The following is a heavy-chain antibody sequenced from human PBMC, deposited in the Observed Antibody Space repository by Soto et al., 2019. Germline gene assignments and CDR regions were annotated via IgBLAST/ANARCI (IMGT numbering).Heavy chain of an antibody. Sequence: GGSLRFSCAASGFTFSSYSMNWVRQAPGKGLEWVSSISSSSSYIYYADSVKGRFTISRDNAKNSLYLQMNSLRAEDTAVYYCARDLATDSGYDSGDAFDIWGQGTRVTVAS. D-gene: IGHD5-12*01. CDR3: ARDLATDSGYDSGDAFDI. J-gene: IGHJ3*02. V-gene: IGHV3-21*04. CDR2: ISSSSSYI. CDR1: GFTFSSYS.